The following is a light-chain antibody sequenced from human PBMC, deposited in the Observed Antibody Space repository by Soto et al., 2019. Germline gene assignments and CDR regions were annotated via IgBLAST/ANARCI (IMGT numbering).Light chain of an antibody. CDR3: NSYAGSSYV. J-gene: IGLJ1*01. CDR2: GAS. Sequence: QSALTQPASVSGSPGQSITISCTGTSSDVGGYNYVSWYQQYPGKAPKLMIYGASYRPSGVSNRFSGSKSGNTASLTISGLQAEDEADYYCNSYAGSSYVFGTGTKVTVL. CDR1: SSDVGGYNY. V-gene: IGLV2-14*01.